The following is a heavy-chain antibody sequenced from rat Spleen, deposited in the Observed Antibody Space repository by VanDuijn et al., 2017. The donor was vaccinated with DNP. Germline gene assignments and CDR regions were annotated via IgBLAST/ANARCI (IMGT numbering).Heavy chain of an antibody. CDR1: GFTFSAYY. J-gene: IGHJ4*01. V-gene: IGHV5-20*01. CDR2: ISSDGSHT. D-gene: IGHD1-1*01. Sequence: EVKLVESGGGLVQPGRSLKLSCAGSGFTFSAYYLAWVRQSPTKGLDWLASISSDGSHTYHRDSVKARFTISRDNAKSSLILQMDSLRSEDTATYYCTTLITFMSGWSQGTSVTVSS. CDR3: TTLITFMSG.